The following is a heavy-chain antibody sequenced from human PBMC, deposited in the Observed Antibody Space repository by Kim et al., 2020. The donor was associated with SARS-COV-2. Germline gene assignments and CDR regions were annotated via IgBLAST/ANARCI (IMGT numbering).Heavy chain of an antibody. Sequence: GGSLRLSCAASGFTFRKYAMHWVRQAPGKGLDWVTVISYDGSNKYYADSVNGRFTISRDNSKNTVYLQMNSLRAEDTALYYCARDLRITIPPGGGWGQGTLVTVSS. V-gene: IGHV3-30-3*01. D-gene: IGHD2-21*01. CDR1: GFTFRKYA. CDR3: ARDLRITIPPGGG. J-gene: IGHJ4*02. CDR2: ISYDGSNK.